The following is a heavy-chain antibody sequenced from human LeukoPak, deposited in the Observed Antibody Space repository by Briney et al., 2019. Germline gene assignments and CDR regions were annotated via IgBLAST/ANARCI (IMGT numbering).Heavy chain of an antibody. CDR1: GFTFSSYA. J-gene: IGHJ4*02. V-gene: IGHV3-48*04. D-gene: IGHD1-1*01. Sequence: PGGSLRLSCAASGFTFSSYAMSWVRQAPGKGLEWVSYISSSGSTIYYADSVKGRFTISRDNAKNSLYLQMNSLRAEDTAVYYCARSWNEEGNNIDYWGQGTLVTVSS. CDR2: ISSSGSTI. CDR3: ARSWNEEGNNIDY.